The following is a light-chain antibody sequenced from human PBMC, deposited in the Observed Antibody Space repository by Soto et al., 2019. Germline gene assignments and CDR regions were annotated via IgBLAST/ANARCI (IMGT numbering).Light chain of an antibody. V-gene: IGKV3-20*01. CDR2: GAS. Sequence: EIVLTQSPGTLSLSPGERATLSCRASQSVSSSYLAGYQQKPVQAPRLLIYGASSRATGIPDRFSGSGSGTDFILTITRLEPEDFAVYYCQHYGSSPPITCGQGTRLEIK. CDR1: QSVSSSY. CDR3: QHYGSSPPIT. J-gene: IGKJ5*01.